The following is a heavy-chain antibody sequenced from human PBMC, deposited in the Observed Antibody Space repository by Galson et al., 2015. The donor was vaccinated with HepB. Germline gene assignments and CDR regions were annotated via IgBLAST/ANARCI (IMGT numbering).Heavy chain of an antibody. J-gene: IGHJ6*02. Sequence: SLRLSCAASGFTFSNAWMSWVRQAPGKGLEWVGRIKSKTDGGTTDYAAPVKGRFTISRDDSKNTLYLQMNSLKTEDTAVYYCTTAGYGDYVSYYYYGMDVWGQGTTVTVSS. CDR3: TTAGYGDYVSYYYYGMDV. D-gene: IGHD4-17*01. CDR2: IKSKTDGGTT. V-gene: IGHV3-15*01. CDR1: GFTFSNAW.